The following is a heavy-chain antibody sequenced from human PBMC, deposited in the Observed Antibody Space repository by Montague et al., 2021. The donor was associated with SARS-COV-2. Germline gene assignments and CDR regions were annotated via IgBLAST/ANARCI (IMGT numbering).Heavy chain of an antibody. V-gene: IGHV3-30-3*01. J-gene: IGHJ4*02. CDR1: GFTFSSYA. CDR3: ARPRSGSYYKTPIDY. Sequence: SLRLSCAASGFTFSSYAMHWVRQAPGKGLEWVAVISYDGSNKYYADSVKGRFTISRDNSKNTLYLQMNGLRAEDTAVYYCARPRSGSYYKTPIDYWGQGTLVTVSS. D-gene: IGHD3-10*01. CDR2: ISYDGSNK.